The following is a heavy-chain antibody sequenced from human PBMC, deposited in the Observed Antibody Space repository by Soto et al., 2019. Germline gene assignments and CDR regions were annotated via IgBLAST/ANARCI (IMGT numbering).Heavy chain of an antibody. CDR2: VYYSGTT. Sequence: SETLSLTCTVSGGSISSSSYYWAWVRQPPGKGLEWIGSVYYSGTTYYNPSLKSRVTISGDTSKNQFSLKLSSVTAADTAVFYCARLIHCKTTSCSFDYWGQGTLVTVSS. V-gene: IGHV4-39*01. CDR1: GGSISSSSYY. CDR3: ARLIHCKTTSCSFDY. D-gene: IGHD2-2*01. J-gene: IGHJ4*02.